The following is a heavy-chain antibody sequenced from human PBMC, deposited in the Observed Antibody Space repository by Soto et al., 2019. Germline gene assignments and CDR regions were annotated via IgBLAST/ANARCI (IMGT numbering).Heavy chain of an antibody. CDR3: ARRAFGSSRSFDI. D-gene: IGHD6-6*01. J-gene: IGHJ3*02. V-gene: IGHV3-23*01. CDR1: GFAFSSHP. CDR2: ISDGGDLT. Sequence: GGSLRLSCTGSGFAFSSHPMSWVRQAPGRGLEWVSGISDGGDLTYNADSVRGRFTISRDNSKNTLFLQMNSLRVEDTAVYYCARRAFGSSRSFDIWGQGTMVTVSS.